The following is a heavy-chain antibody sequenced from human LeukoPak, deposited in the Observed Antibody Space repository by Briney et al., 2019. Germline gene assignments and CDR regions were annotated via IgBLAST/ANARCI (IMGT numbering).Heavy chain of an antibody. CDR2: IYYSGST. Sequence: SETLSLTCTVSGGSISSSSYYWGWIRQPPGKGLEWIGNIYYSGSTYYNPSLKSRVTISVDTSKNQFSLKLSSVTAADTAVYYCARDKAKGVVVNWFDPWGQGTLVTVSS. CDR1: GGSISSSSYY. J-gene: IGHJ5*02. V-gene: IGHV4-39*07. CDR3: ARDKAKGVVVNWFDP. D-gene: IGHD2-15*01.